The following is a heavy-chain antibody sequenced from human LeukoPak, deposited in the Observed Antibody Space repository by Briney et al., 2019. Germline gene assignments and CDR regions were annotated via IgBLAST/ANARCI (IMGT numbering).Heavy chain of an antibody. CDR3: AINGGGGSGYGNFDY. CDR2: IKQDGSEK. CDR1: GFTFSSYW. J-gene: IGHJ4*02. V-gene: IGHV3-7*03. D-gene: IGHD5-12*01. Sequence: PGGSLRLSCAASGFTFSSYWMSWVRQAPGKGLEWVANIKQDGSEKYYVDSVKGRFTISRDNAKNSLYLQMNSLRAEDTAFYYCAINGGGGSGYGNFDYWGQGTLVTVSS.